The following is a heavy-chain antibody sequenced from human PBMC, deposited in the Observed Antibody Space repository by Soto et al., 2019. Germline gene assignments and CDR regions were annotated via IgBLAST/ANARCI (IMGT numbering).Heavy chain of an antibody. CDR1: GYTFTSYD. V-gene: IGHV1-8*01. Sequence: QVQLVQSGAEVKKPGASVKFSCKASGYTFTSYDINWVRQAPGQGLEWMGWMNPNSGNTGYAQKFQGRVTMTRNTSISTAYMELSSLRSEDTAVYYCARAREYYYGMDVWGQGTTVTVSS. CDR3: ARAREYYYGMDV. J-gene: IGHJ6*02. CDR2: MNPNSGNT.